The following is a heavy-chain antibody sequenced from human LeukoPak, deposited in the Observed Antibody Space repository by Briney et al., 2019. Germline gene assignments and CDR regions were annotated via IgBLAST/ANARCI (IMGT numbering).Heavy chain of an antibody. CDR3: AGDSSGPYYFDY. CDR2: ISYDGSNK. J-gene: IGHJ4*02. V-gene: IGHV3-30-3*01. Sequence: GGSLRLPCAASGFTFSSYAMHWVRQAPGKGLEWVAVISYDGSNKYYADSVKGRFTISRDNSKNTLYLQMNSLRAEDTAVYYCAGDSSGPYYFDYWGQGTLVTVSS. CDR1: GFTFSSYA. D-gene: IGHD3-22*01.